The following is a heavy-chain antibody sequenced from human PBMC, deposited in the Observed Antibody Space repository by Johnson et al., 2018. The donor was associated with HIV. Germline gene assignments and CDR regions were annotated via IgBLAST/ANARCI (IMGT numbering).Heavy chain of an antibody. V-gene: IGHV3-15*01. Sequence: VQLVESGGGLVKPGGSLRLSCAASGFTFSNAWMSWVRQAPGKGLEWVGRIKSKTDGGTTEYAASVKGRSTISRDDSNNMLYLEMNSLKTEDTATYYCTTAGYTFSDAFDIWGHGLMVTVSS. D-gene: IGHD2-2*02. J-gene: IGHJ3*02. CDR1: GFTFSNAW. CDR3: TTAGYTFSDAFDI. CDR2: IKSKTDGGTT.